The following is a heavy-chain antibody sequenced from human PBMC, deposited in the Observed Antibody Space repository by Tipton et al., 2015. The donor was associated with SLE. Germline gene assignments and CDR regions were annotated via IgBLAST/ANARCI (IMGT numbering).Heavy chain of an antibody. CDR3: AKDRTMVVDACDI. CDR1: GFTVSSNY. CDR2: IYGGGST. D-gene: IGHD4/OR15-4a*01. V-gene: IGHV3-66*02. J-gene: IGHJ3*02. Sequence: SLRLSCAASGFTVSSNYMSWVRRAPGKGLEWVSIIYGGGSTYYADSVKGRFTSSRDNSKNTLYLQMNSLRAEDTAVYYCAKDRTMVVDACDIWGQGTMVSVSS.